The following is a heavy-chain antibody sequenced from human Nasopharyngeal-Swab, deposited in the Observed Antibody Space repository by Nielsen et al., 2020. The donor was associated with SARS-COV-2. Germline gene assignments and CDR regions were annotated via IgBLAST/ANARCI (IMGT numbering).Heavy chain of an antibody. CDR1: GDSVSNYMW. CDR3: AKAGVYSLDT. Sequence: SETLSLTCGVSGDSVSNYMWWTWVRQSPGGGLEWIGEIFETGSANYNPSLQSRVTMSIDWSNNHFSLDLTSVTVADTAMYYCAKAGVYSLDTWGQGILVTVSS. CDR2: IFETGSA. D-gene: IGHD2-8*01. J-gene: IGHJ4*02. V-gene: IGHV4-4*02.